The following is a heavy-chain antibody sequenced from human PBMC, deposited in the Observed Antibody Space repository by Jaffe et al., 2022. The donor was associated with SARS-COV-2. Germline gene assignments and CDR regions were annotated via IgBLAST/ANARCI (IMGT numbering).Heavy chain of an antibody. V-gene: IGHV3-7*03. CDR1: GFTFSSYW. Sequence: EVQLVESGGGLVQPGGSLRLSCAASGFTFSSYWMSWVRQAPGKGLEWVANIKQDGSEKYYVDSVKGRFTISRDNAKNSLYLQMNSLRAEDTAVYYCARADIVGATRYYYYGMDVWGQGTTVTVSS. D-gene: IGHD1-26*01. CDR2: IKQDGSEK. CDR3: ARADIVGATRYYYYGMDV. J-gene: IGHJ6*02.